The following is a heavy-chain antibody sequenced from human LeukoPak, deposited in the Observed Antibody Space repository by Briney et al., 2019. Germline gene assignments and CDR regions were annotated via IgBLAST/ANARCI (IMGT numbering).Heavy chain of an antibody. J-gene: IGHJ4*02. CDR1: GGSISSYY. CDR2: IYYSGST. D-gene: IGHD6-13*01. V-gene: IGHV4-39*07. Sequence: PSETLSLTCTVSGGSISSYYWGWIRQPPGKGLEWIGSIYYSGSTYYNPSLKSRVTISVDTSKNQFSLKLSSVTAADTAVYYCARGVYIAAAQYAYWGQGTLVTVSS. CDR3: ARGVYIAAAQYAY.